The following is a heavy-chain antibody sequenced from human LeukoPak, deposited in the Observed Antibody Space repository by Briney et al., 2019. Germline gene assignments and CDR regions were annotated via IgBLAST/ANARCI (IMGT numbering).Heavy chain of an antibody. D-gene: IGHD1-14*01. CDR2: INTSGSST. CDR3: ARSNHADDF. CDR1: GFTFSDYW. V-gene: IGHV3-74*03. Sequence: GGSLRLSCAASGFTFSDYWMHWVRQVPGKGLVWVSRINTSGSSTTYADYVEGRFTISRDNAKNTLYLQMDSVRAEDTGVYYCARSNHADDFWGQGTLVTVSS. J-gene: IGHJ4*02.